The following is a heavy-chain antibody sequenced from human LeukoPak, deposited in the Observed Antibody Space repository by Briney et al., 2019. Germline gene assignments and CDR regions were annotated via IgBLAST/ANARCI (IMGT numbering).Heavy chain of an antibody. CDR1: GFTVNSDY. CDR2: IYSGGTT. J-gene: IGHJ4*02. CDR3: ARSVVVMVYALDY. D-gene: IGHD2-8*01. V-gene: IGHV3-66*02. Sequence: GESLRLSCAASGFTVNSDYMTWVRQAPGKGLEWVSVIYSGGTTYYTDSVKGRFTISRDDSKNMVYLQMNSLRPEDTAVYYCARSVVVMVYALDYSGQGTVVTVFS.